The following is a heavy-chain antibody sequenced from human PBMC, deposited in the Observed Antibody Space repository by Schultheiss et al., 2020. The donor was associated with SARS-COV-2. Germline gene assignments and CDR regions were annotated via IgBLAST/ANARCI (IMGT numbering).Heavy chain of an antibody. V-gene: IGHV4-39*01. CDR1: GGSISSGTYY. J-gene: IGHJ4*02. CDR2: IYYSGST. Sequence: SQTLSLTCTVSGGSISSGTYYWGFIRQPPGQGLEWIGSIYYSGSTYYNPSLKSRVSISVDTSRNQVSLKLNSVAATDTAVYYCVRHEFGYGAAFDFWGQGTLVTVSS. CDR3: VRHEFGYGAAFDF. D-gene: IGHD5-12*01.